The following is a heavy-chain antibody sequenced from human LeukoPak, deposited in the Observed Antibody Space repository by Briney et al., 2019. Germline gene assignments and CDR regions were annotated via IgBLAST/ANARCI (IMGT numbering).Heavy chain of an antibody. Sequence: SGGSLRLSCAASGFTFSSYAMHWVRQAPGKGLEWVAVISYDGSNKYYADSVKGRFTISRDNSKNTLYLQMNSLRAEDTAVYYCARATGYCSSTSCYVYYYYGMDVWGQGTTVTVSS. CDR3: ARATGYCSSTSCYVYYYYGMDV. CDR1: GFTFSSYA. V-gene: IGHV3-30*04. D-gene: IGHD2-2*01. J-gene: IGHJ6*02. CDR2: ISYDGSNK.